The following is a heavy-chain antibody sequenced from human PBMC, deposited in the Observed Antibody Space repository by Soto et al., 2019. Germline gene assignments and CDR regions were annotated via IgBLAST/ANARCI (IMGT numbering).Heavy chain of an antibody. CDR1: GGSFSGYY. V-gene: IGHV4-34*01. CDR3: ARVRITFGGVIVSFDY. Sequence: SETLSLTCAVYGGSFSGYYWSWIRQPPGKGLEWIGEINHSGSTNYNPSLKSRVTISVDTSKNQFSLKLSSVTAADTAVYYCARVRITFGGVIVSFDYWGQGTRVTVSS. D-gene: IGHD3-16*02. CDR2: INHSGST. J-gene: IGHJ4*02.